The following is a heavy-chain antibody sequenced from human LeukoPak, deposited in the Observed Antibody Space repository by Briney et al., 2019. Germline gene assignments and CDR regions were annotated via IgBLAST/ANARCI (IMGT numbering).Heavy chain of an antibody. Sequence: ASVTVSFTASGYTFTVYDMHWVRQAPGQGLEWMGWINPNSGGTNYAQKFQGRVTMTRDTSISTAYMELSRLRSDDTAVYYCAREGWTTVTMPHPTDYWGQGTLVTVSS. CDR1: GYTFTVYD. V-gene: IGHV1-2*02. CDR2: INPNSGGT. J-gene: IGHJ4*02. D-gene: IGHD4-17*01. CDR3: AREGWTTVTMPHPTDY.